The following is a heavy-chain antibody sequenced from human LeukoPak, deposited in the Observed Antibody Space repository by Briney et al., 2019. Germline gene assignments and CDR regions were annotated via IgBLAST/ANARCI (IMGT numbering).Heavy chain of an antibody. J-gene: IGHJ4*02. CDR2: IYYSGST. Sequence: SETLSLTCTVSGGSISSSSYYWGWIRQPPGKGLEWVGSIYYSGSTYYNPSLKSRVTISVDTSKNQFSLKLSSVTAADTAVYYCARHDTGHSSGWYGDYWGQGTLVTVSS. D-gene: IGHD6-19*01. V-gene: IGHV4-39*01. CDR3: ARHDTGHSSGWYGDY. CDR1: GGSISSSSYY.